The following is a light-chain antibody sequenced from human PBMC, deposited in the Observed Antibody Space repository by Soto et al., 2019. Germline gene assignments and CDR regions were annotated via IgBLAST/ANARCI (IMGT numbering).Light chain of an antibody. Sequence: EIVMTQSPATLAVSPGDTATLSCRASQSLGGNLAWYQQKPGQAPRLLIFRASSRAKGVSARFSASGSGTEFTLTISGLQSEDFAVYYCHQYSNWPPWTFGPGTKVEIK. J-gene: IGKJ1*01. V-gene: IGKV3-15*01. CDR3: HQYSNWPPWT. CDR2: RAS. CDR1: QSLGGN.